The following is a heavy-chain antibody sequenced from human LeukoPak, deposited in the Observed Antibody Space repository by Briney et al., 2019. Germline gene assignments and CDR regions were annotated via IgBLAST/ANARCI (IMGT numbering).Heavy chain of an antibody. CDR2: IIPIFGTA. J-gene: IGHJ6*03. D-gene: IGHD6-19*01. CDR1: GGTFSSYA. Sequence: ASVKVSCKASGGTFSSYAISWVRQAPGQGLEWMGGIIPIFGTANYAQKFQGRVTITADKSTSTAYMELSSLRSEDTAVYYCARDLRYSSGWSASGMDVWGKGTTVTISS. CDR3: ARDLRYSSGWSASGMDV. V-gene: IGHV1-69*06.